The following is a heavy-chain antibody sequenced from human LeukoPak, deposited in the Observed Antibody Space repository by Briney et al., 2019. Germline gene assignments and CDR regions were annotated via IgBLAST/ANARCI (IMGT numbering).Heavy chain of an antibody. CDR2: IGHSGVYT. Sequence: PGGSLSLSCAASGFTFSDYAMHWVRQAPGKGLEFVSVIGHSGVYTYYANPVKGRFTISRDNSTSTVSLQMGSLRDEDMAVYYCARSPPGRTNWNYYDYWGRGTLVTVSS. CDR1: GFTFSDYA. CDR3: ARSPPGRTNWNYYDY. J-gene: IGHJ4*02. D-gene: IGHD1-1*01. V-gene: IGHV3-64*01.